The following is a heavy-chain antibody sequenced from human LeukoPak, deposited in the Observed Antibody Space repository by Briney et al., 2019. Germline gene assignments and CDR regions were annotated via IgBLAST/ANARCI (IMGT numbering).Heavy chain of an antibody. CDR1: GFTFSSYS. Sequence: GGSLRLSCAASGFTFSSYSMNWVHQAPGKGLEWVSSISSSRSYIYYADSVKGRFTISRDNAKNSLYLQMNSLRAEDTAVYYCARDTSGYDSSGYYYPDLYYFDYWGQGTLVTVSS. J-gene: IGHJ4*02. D-gene: IGHD3-22*01. CDR2: ISSSRSYI. CDR3: ARDTSGYDSSGYYYPDLYYFDY. V-gene: IGHV3-21*01.